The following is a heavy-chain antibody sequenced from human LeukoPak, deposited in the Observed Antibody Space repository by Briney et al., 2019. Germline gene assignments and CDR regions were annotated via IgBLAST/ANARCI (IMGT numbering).Heavy chain of an antibody. CDR2: IKQDGNEK. D-gene: IGHD2-15*01. CDR3: ARDLPLYCSGGSCYSAY. CDR1: GFTFSSYW. V-gene: IGHV3-7*04. J-gene: IGHJ4*03. Sequence: GGSLRLSCAASGFTFSSYWMSWVRQAPGKGLEWVANIKQDGNEKYYVDPVKGRFTISRDNAKNSLYLQMNSLRAEDTAVYYCARDLPLYCSGGSCYSAYWGQGTLVPVSS.